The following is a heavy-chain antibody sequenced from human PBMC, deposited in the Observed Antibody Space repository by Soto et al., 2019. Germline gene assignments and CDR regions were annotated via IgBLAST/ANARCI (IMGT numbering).Heavy chain of an antibody. Sequence: ASVKVSCKASGYSLTDYYIHWLRQAPGQGFEWMGWINPKSGGTSYAEKFRGGVSMTRDTSVSTVYMEVNTLKSDDTAIYYCARGLITVPPYSYFGLDVWGQGATVTAP. CDR3: ARGLITVPPYSYFGLDV. CDR2: INPKSGGT. J-gene: IGHJ6*02. CDR1: GYSLTDYY. V-gene: IGHV1-2*02. D-gene: IGHD3-16*01.